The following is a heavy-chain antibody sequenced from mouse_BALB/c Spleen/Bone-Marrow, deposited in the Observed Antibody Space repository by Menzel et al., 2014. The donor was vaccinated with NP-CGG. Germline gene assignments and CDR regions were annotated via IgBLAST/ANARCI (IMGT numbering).Heavy chain of an antibody. D-gene: IGHD2-3*01. CDR3: ARFFYDGYYXEAMXY. J-gene: IGHJ4*01. Sequence: EVQLVESGGGLVQPGGSRKLSCAASGFTFSSFGMHWVRQAPEKGLEWVAYINSGSSTIYYADTVKGRFTISRDNPKNTLFLQMTSLRSEDAAMYYCARFFYDGYYXEAMXYWGQGTSVTVSS. CDR1: GFTFSSFG. CDR2: INSGSSTI. V-gene: IGHV5-17*02.